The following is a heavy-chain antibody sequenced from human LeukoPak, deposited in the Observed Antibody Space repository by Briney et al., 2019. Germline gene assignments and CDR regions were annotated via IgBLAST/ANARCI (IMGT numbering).Heavy chain of an antibody. Sequence: SETLSLTCTVSGGSISSYYWSWIRQPPGKGLEWIGYIYYSGSTNYNPSLKSRVTISVDTSKNQFSLKVSSLTAADTAVYYCARIGYSYRDDSWGQGTLVTVSS. CDR2: IYYSGST. CDR3: ARIGYSYRDDS. D-gene: IGHD5-18*01. J-gene: IGHJ4*02. CDR1: GGSISSYY. V-gene: IGHV4-59*01.